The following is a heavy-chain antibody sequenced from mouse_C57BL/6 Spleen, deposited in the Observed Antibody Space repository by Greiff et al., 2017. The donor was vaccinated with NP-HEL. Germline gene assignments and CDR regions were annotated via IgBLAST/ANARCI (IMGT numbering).Heavy chain of an antibody. V-gene: IGHV5-4*01. CDR1: GFTFSSYA. CDR2: ISDGGSYT. J-gene: IGHJ3*01. Sequence: EVHLVESGGGLVKPGGSLKLSCAASGFTFSSYAMSWVRQTPEKRLEWVATISDGGSYTYYPDNVKGRFTISRDNAKNNLYLQMSHLKSEDTARYYCARDRSGYYGSSYWFAYWGQGTLVTVSA. D-gene: IGHD1-1*01. CDR3: ARDRSGYYGSSYWFAY.